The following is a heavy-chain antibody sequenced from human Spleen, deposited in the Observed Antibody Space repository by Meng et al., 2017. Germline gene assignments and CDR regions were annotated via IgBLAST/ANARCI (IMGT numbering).Heavy chain of an antibody. V-gene: IGHV4-38-2*02. CDR2: VYQSGST. CDR3: ARELPGEAYFEY. CDR1: GYSISSGYY. Sequence: SETLSLTCSVSGYSISSGYYWGWIRQPPGKGLEWIGSVYQSGSTYYNPSLRNRVSISVDTSRNQFSLKLNSVTAADTAVYFCARELPGEAYFEYWGQG. D-gene: IGHD3-10*01. J-gene: IGHJ4*02.